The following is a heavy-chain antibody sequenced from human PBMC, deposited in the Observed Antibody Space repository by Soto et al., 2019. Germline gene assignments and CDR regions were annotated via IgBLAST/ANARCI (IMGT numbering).Heavy chain of an antibody. CDR3: AREVQVHTPAFAY. CDR1: GGTFNTYA. D-gene: IGHD3-10*01. V-gene: IGHV1-69*19. J-gene: IGHJ4*02. Sequence: QVQLVQSGAEMKKPGSSVKVSCQSSGGTFNTYAMNWVRQAPGQGPEWMGDISPMFGAANYAPKFQGRVTITADETTGTSYRQVSSVTSEDTALYFCAREVQVHTPAFAYWGQGTLVTVSS. CDR2: ISPMFGAA.